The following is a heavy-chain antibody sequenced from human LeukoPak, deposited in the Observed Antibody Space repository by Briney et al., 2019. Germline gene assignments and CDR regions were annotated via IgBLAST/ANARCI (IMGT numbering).Heavy chain of an antibody. CDR3: AREGVLLWFGELLYWFDP. CDR1: GYSISSGYY. Sequence: SETLSLTCTVSGYSISSGYYWVWIRQPPGKGLEWIASIYHSGTTYYNPSLRSRVTISVDTSKNQFSLKLSSVTAADTAVYYCAREGVLLWFGELLYWFDPWGQGTLVTVSS. V-gene: IGHV4-38-2*02. CDR2: IYHSGTT. J-gene: IGHJ5*02. D-gene: IGHD3-10*01.